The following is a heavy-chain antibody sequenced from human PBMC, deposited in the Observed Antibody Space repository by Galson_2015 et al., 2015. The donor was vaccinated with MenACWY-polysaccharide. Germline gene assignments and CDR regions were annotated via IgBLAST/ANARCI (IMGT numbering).Heavy chain of an antibody. D-gene: IGHD3-10*01. V-gene: IGHV4-4*02. CDR2: THYSGRT. CDR1: GGSISSSNY. J-gene: IGHJ5*02. CDR3: ARDYYGSESYIGVWFDP. Sequence: SETLSLTCAVSGGSISSSNYWSWVRQSPGKGLEWIGDTHYSGRTNYNPSLRSRFTISVDKSKNQFSLKVSSVTAADTAVYYCARDYYGSESYIGVWFDPWGQGTLVTVSS.